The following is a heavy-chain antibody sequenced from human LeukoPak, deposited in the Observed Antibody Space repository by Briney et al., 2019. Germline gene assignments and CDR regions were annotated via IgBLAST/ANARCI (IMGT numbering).Heavy chain of an antibody. CDR2: INPNGGGT. Sequence: GASVKVSCKASGYTFTGYYMHWVRQAPGQGLEWMGWINPNGGGTNYAQKFQGRVTMTRDTSISTVYTELSRLRSDDTAVYYCASQGIAVAGTGDWFDPWGQGTLVTVSS. D-gene: IGHD6-19*01. CDR1: GYTFTGYY. V-gene: IGHV1-2*02. J-gene: IGHJ5*02. CDR3: ASQGIAVAGTGDWFDP.